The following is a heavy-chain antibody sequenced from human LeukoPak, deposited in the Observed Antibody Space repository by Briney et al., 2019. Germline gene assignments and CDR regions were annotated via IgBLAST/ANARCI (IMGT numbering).Heavy chain of an antibody. Sequence: ASVKVSCKASGYTFTGYYMHWVRQAPGQGLEWMGWINPNSGGTNYAQKFQGRVTMTRDTSISTAYMELSRLRSEDTAVYYCARLATHPAAAGTAGFDYWGQGTLVTVSS. CDR3: ARLATHPAAAGTAGFDY. V-gene: IGHV1-2*02. CDR2: INPNSGGT. D-gene: IGHD6-13*01. J-gene: IGHJ4*02. CDR1: GYTFTGYY.